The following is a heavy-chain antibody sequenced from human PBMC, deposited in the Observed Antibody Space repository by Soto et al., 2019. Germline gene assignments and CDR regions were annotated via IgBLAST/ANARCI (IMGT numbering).Heavy chain of an antibody. CDR1: GFTFSSYS. Sequence: GGSLRLSCAASGFTFSSYSMNWVRQAPGKGLEWVSSISSSSSYIYYADSVKGRFTISRDNAKNSLYLQMNSLRAEDTAVYYCARDYGGQNNIVVVPAAIGYWGQGTLVTVSS. V-gene: IGHV3-21*01. CDR3: ARDYGGQNNIVVVPAAIGY. D-gene: IGHD2-2*02. CDR2: ISSSSSYI. J-gene: IGHJ4*02.